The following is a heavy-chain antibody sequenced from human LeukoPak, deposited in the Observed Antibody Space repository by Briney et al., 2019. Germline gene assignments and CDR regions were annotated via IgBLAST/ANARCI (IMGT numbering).Heavy chain of an antibody. Sequence: GGCLRLSCAASGFSVSDYSISWIRQSPGKGPEWISYVMSGRGSTNYADSVKGRFTISRDNAKNSVALQLDGLRADDTAVYFCTRERRGSYYAFESWGQGTLVTVSS. CDR2: VMSGRGST. V-gene: IGHV3-11*05. D-gene: IGHD3-16*01. CDR3: TRERRGSYYAFES. CDR1: GFSVSDYS. J-gene: IGHJ4*02.